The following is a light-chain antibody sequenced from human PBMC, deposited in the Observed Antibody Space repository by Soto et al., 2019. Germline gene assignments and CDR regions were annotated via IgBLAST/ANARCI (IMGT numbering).Light chain of an antibody. Sequence: EIVMTQSPATLSVSPGERATLSCRASQSVSSNLAWYQQKPGQAPRLLIYGASTRATGIPARFSGSGSGTEITLTISSLQPEDFAVYYCQQYNNLLGTFGQGTKVEIK. V-gene: IGKV3-15*01. CDR3: QQYNNLLGT. CDR1: QSVSSN. J-gene: IGKJ1*01. CDR2: GAS.